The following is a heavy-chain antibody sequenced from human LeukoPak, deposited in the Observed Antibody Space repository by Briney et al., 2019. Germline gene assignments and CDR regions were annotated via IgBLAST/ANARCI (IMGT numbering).Heavy chain of an antibody. D-gene: IGHD6-13*01. CDR1: GDSVSSNSAA. V-gene: IGHV6-1*01. CDR3: ARDVREAAAGATYYYYMDV. Sequence: SQTLSLTCAISGDSVSSNSAAWNWIRQSPSRGLEWLGRTYYRSKWYNDYAVSVKSRITIKPDTSKNQFSLQLNSVTPEDTAVYYCARDVREAAAGATYYYYMDVWGKGTTVTISS. CDR2: TYYRSKWYN. J-gene: IGHJ6*03.